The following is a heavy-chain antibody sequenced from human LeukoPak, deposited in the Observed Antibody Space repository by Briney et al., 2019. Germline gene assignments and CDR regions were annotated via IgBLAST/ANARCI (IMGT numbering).Heavy chain of an antibody. J-gene: IGHJ4*02. CDR1: EFTFSSYN. CDR2: IRTSGSTI. V-gene: IGHV3-48*04. CDR3: AREFPPVY. Sequence: PGGSLRLSCAASEFTFSSYNMNWVPPAPGKGLEWVSFIRTSGSTIHYAAPLKGRFTITRDNDKNSLYLHMNSLRGEDRAVYSWAREFPPVYWGQGTLVTVSS.